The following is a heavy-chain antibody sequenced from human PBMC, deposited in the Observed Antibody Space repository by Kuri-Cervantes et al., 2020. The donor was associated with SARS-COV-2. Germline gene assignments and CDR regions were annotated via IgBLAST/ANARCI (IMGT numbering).Heavy chain of an antibody. D-gene: IGHD4-17*01. CDR3: AKVESQGEDDYVGDYWGYFDH. CDR1: GFTFSSYA. V-gene: IGHV3-23*01. J-gene: IGHJ4*02. CDR2: ISGSGGST. Sequence: GESLKISCAASGFTFSSYAMSWVRQAPGKGLEWVSAISGSGGSTYYADSVKGRFTISRDNSKNTLYLQMNSLRAEDTAVYYCAKVESQGEDDYVGDYWGYFDHWGQGTLVTVSS.